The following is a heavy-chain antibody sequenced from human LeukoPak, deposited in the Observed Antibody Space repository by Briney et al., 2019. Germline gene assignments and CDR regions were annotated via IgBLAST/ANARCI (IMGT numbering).Heavy chain of an antibody. V-gene: IGHV4-30-2*01. CDR2: IYHSGST. CDR3: ARAPLYYYDSSGHTRGYFDY. D-gene: IGHD3-22*01. CDR1: GGSISSGGYS. Sequence: SETLSLTCAVSGGSISSGGYSWSWIRQPPGKGLEWIGYIYHSGSTYYNPSLKSRVTISVDRSKNQFSLKLSSVTAVDTAVYYCARAPLYYYDSSGHTRGYFDYWGQGTMVTLSS. J-gene: IGHJ4*02.